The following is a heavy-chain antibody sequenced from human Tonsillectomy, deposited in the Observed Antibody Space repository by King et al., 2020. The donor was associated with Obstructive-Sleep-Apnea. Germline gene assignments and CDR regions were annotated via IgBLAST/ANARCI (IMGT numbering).Heavy chain of an antibody. CDR3: ARVPITYYDFWSGYLNLYYFDY. D-gene: IGHD3-3*01. CDR2: TYYRSQWYT. J-gene: IGHJ4*02. CDR1: GDSVSINSAA. Sequence: VQLQQAGPGLMKPSQTLSLTCAISGDSVSINSAAWNWIRQSPSRGLDWRGRTYYRSQWYTDYEVSVKSRIHINPDTSKNQFSLQLNPVTPEDTAVYYCARVPITYYDFWSGYLNLYYFDYWGQGTLVTVSS. V-gene: IGHV6-1*01.